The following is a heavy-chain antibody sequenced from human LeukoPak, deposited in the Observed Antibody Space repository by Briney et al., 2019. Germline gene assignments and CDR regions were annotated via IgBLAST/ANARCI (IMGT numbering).Heavy chain of an antibody. D-gene: IGHD3-10*01. Sequence: PGGSLRLSCAASGFTFSSYAMHWVRQAPGKGLEWVAGISYDGSNKYYADSVKGRFTISRDNSKNTLYLQMNSLRAEDTAVYYCARDRDGSGSNPIGNWGQGTLVTVSS. CDR1: GFTFSSYA. V-gene: IGHV3-30*04. CDR2: ISYDGSNK. CDR3: ARDRDGSGSNPIGN. J-gene: IGHJ4*02.